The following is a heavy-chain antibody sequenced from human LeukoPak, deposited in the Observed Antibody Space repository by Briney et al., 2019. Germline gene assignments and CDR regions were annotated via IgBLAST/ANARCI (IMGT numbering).Heavy chain of an antibody. D-gene: IGHD4-17*01. CDR1: GVSITSYY. V-gene: IGHV4-59*08. CDR2: VYYSGNT. Sequence: SETLSLTCSVSGVSITSYYWTWIRQPPGKGLEWIGYVYYSGNTFYNPSLKSRVSMSVDTSKNHFSLDLWSVTAADTAVYYCAKLWDDLGDSSAWFDPWGQGTLVTVPS. CDR3: AKLWDDLGDSSAWFDP. J-gene: IGHJ5*02.